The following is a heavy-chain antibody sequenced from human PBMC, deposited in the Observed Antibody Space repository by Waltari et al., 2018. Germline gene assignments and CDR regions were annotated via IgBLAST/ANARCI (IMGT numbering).Heavy chain of an antibody. CDR2: SYSGGST. J-gene: IGHJ4*02. Sequence: EVQLVESGGGLIQPGGSLRLSCAASGFTVSSNYMSWVRQAPGQGLGLVPVSYSGGSTYYADSVKGRFTISRDNSKNTLYLQMNSLRAEDTAVYYCARQMGYGDYVRYFDYWGQGTLVTVSS. D-gene: IGHD4-17*01. CDR3: ARQMGYGDYVRYFDY. CDR1: GFTVSSNY. V-gene: IGHV3-53*01.